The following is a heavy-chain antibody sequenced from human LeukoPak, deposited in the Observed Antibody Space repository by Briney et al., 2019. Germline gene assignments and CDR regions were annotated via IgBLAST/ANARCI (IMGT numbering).Heavy chain of an antibody. J-gene: IGHJ4*02. V-gene: IGHV1-69*02. D-gene: IGHD3-3*01. CDR3: TRGYLSGYDVEYFDY. CDR2: IIPILGIA. Sequence: AVKVSCKASGGTFSSYTISWVRQAPGQGLEWMGRIIPILGIANYAQKFQGRVSVTADKSTSTAYIEMSSLRTEDTAVYYCTRGYLSGYDVEYFDYWGQGTLVTVSS. CDR1: GGTFSSYT.